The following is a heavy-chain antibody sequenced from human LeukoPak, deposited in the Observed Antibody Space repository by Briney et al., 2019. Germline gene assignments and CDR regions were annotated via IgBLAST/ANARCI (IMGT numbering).Heavy chain of an antibody. D-gene: IGHD4/OR15-4a*01. CDR3: TTFDYAAFLI. CDR2: IKSKTDGGTR. CDR1: GFTSSNAW. Sequence: GGSLTLSCAVSGFTSSNAWMSWVRQAPGKGLEWVGRIKSKTDGGTRDYAAPVKGRFAISRDDSKNTLYLQMNSLKTEDTAVYYCTTFDYAAFLIWGQGTMVTVSS. J-gene: IGHJ3*02. V-gene: IGHV3-15*01.